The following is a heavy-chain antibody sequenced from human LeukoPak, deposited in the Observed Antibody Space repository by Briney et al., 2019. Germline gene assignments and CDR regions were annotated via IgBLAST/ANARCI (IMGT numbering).Heavy chain of an antibody. CDR2: IWYDGSNK. J-gene: IGHJ6*02. D-gene: IGHD2-15*01. CDR3: ARDRYCSGGSCYSWGYYYGMDV. Sequence: GGSLRLSCAASGFTFSSYGMHWVRQAPGKGLEWVAVIWYDGSNKYYADSVKGRFTISRDNSKNTLYLQMNSLRAEDTAVYYCARDRYCSGGSCYSWGYYYGMDVWGQGTMVTVSS. V-gene: IGHV3-33*01. CDR1: GFTFSSYG.